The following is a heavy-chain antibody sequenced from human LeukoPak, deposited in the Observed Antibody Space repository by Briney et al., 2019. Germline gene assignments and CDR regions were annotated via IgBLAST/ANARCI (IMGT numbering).Heavy chain of an antibody. V-gene: IGHV3-74*01. CDR3: ARLAVAGNFVFDY. D-gene: IGHD6-19*01. CDR1: GFTFTSYW. CDR2: IKSDGSST. Sequence: GGSLRLSCEASGFTFTSYWMHWVRQAPGKGLVWVSRIKSDGSSTNYADSVKGRFTISRDNAKNSLYLQMNSLRAEDTAVYYCARLAVAGNFVFDYWGQGTLVAVSS. J-gene: IGHJ4*02.